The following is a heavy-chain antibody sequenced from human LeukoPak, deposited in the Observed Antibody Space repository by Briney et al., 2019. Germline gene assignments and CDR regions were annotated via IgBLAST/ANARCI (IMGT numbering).Heavy chain of an antibody. Sequence: SETLSLTCTVSGGSVYTSDYYWGWVRQPPGKGPEWIGDIFYTGKTNYNPSLKSQVSISIDTSKNQFSLKLTSVTAADTAVYYCARVFDSWGQGTLVTVSS. CDR2: IFYTGKT. J-gene: IGHJ4*02. CDR1: GGSVYTSDYY. V-gene: IGHV4-39*07. CDR3: ARVFDS.